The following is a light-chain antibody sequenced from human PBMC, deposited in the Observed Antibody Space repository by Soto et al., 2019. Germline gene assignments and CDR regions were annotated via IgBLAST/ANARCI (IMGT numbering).Light chain of an antibody. Sequence: DIQMTQSPSTLSGSVGDRVTITCRASQSISSWLAWYQQKPGKAPNLLIYDASSLKSGVPSRFSGSGSGTEFTLTISSLQPDDFATYYCQQYNTYWTFGQGTKVDIK. CDR1: QSISSW. CDR2: DAS. CDR3: QQYNTYWT. V-gene: IGKV1-5*01. J-gene: IGKJ1*01.